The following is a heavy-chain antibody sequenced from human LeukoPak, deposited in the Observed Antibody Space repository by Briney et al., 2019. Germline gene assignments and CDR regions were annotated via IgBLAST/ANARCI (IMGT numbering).Heavy chain of an antibody. CDR3: AKDRKWFGELYYFDY. V-gene: IGHV3-30*18. D-gene: IGHD3-10*01. J-gene: IGHJ4*02. CDR1: GFTFSSYG. CDR2: ISYDGSNK. Sequence: PGGSLRLSCAASGFTFSSYGMHWVRQAPGKGLEWVAVISYDGSNKYYADSVKGRFTISRDNSKNTLYLQMNSLRAEDTAVYYCAKDRKWFGELYYFDYWGQGTLVTVSS.